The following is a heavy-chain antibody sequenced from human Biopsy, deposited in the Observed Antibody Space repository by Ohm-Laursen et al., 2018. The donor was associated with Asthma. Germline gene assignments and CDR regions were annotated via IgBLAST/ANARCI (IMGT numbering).Heavy chain of an antibody. CDR2: TNERGVT. CDR1: GAYIGTPDYH. Sequence: SETLSLTCPVSGAYIGTPDYHWSWIRQSPGKGLEWIGETNERGVTNNNPSLKSRVIISIDTYWNRVSLKLTSVTAADTAVYYCARGPELDVWGQGTTVTVSS. J-gene: IGHJ6*02. V-gene: IGHV4-34*01. CDR3: ARGPELDV.